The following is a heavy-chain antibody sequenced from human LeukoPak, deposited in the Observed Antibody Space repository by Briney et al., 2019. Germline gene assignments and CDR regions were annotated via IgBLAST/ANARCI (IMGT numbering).Heavy chain of an antibody. J-gene: IGHJ3*02. D-gene: IGHD2-15*01. CDR3: ARPSRYCSGGSCYGYAFDI. Sequence: ASVRVSCKASGGTFSSYAISWVRQAPGQGLEWMGRIIPILGIANYAQKFQGRVTITADKSTSTAYMELSSLRSEDTAVYYCARPSRYCSGGSCYGYAFDIWGQGTMVTVSS. V-gene: IGHV1-69*04. CDR2: IIPILGIA. CDR1: GGTFSSYA.